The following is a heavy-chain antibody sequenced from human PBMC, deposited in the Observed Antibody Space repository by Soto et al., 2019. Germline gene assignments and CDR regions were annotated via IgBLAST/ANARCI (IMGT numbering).Heavy chain of an antibody. D-gene: IGHD3-22*01. Sequence: PGGSLRLSCAVSGFTSPHFWMHWVRQAPGGGLEWVSRIHSDGTSIMYADSVKGRFTVPRDSAKGTVYLQLNSLKAEDTAVYFCARLGTYYDSSGFLYWGQGTLVTVSS. V-gene: IGHV3-74*03. CDR3: ARLGTYYDSSGFLY. J-gene: IGHJ4*02. CDR1: GFTSPHFW. CDR2: IHSDGTSI.